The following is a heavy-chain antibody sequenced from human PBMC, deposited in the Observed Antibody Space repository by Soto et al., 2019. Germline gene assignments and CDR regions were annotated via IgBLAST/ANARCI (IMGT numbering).Heavy chain of an antibody. D-gene: IGHD6-6*01. Sequence: GGSLRLSCAASVFTFDDYGMSWVRQAPGKGLEWVSGINWNGGSTGYADSVKGRFTISRDNAKNSLYLQMNSLRAEDTALYHCARVSSSSSFDYWGQGTLVTVSS. CDR3: ARVSSSSSFDY. J-gene: IGHJ4*02. CDR1: VFTFDDYG. V-gene: IGHV3-20*01. CDR2: INWNGGST.